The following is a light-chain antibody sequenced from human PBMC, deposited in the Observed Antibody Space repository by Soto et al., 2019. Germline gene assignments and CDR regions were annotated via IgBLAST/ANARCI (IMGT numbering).Light chain of an antibody. Sequence: IHLTQSPSVLSASVGDRVTITCRASQGINSYLAWYQQKPGKVPKLLIYAASTLHSGVPSRFSGSGSGTEFTLTISSLQPEDFATYYCQQLNSYPRTFGQGTKVDIK. CDR2: AAS. CDR3: QQLNSYPRT. J-gene: IGKJ1*01. V-gene: IGKV1-9*01. CDR1: QGINSY.